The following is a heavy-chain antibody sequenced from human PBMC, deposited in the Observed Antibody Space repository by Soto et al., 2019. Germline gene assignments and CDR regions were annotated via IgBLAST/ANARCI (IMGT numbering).Heavy chain of an antibody. V-gene: IGHV3-15*01. CDR3: TTGRYSSSWYLAFDI. Sequence: GGSLRLSCAASGFTFSNAWMSWVRQAPGKGLEWVGRIKSKTDGGTTDYAAPVKGRFTISRDDSKNTLFLQMNSLKTEDTAVYYCTTGRYSSSWYLAFDIWGQGTMVTVSS. CDR2: IKSKTDGGTT. CDR1: GFTFSNAW. D-gene: IGHD6-13*01. J-gene: IGHJ3*02.